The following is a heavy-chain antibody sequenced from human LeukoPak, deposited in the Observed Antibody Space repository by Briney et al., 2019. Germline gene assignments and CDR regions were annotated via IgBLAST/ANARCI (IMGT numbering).Heavy chain of an antibody. V-gene: IGHV3-30*18. J-gene: IGHJ4*02. CDR3: AKDVSIRVVVAVFDY. Sequence: GGSLRLSCAASGFTFSSYGMHWVRQAPGKGLEWVAVISYDGSNKYYADSVKGRFTISRDNSKNTLYLQMNSLRAEDTAVCYCAKDVSIRVVVAVFDYWGQGTLVTVSS. CDR1: GFTFSSYG. D-gene: IGHD2-15*01. CDR2: ISYDGSNK.